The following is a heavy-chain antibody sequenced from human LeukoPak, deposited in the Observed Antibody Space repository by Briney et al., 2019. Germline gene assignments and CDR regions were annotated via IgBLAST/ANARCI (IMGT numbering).Heavy chain of an antibody. CDR1: GGSFSGYY. D-gene: IGHD1-26*01. J-gene: IGHJ5*02. CDR2: INHSGST. CDR3: ARDRPKTSGSYSRNWFDP. V-gene: IGHV4-34*01. Sequence: SETLSLTCAVYGGSFSGYYWSWIRQPPGKGLEWIGEINHSGSTNYNPSLKSRVTISVETSKNQFSLKLSSVTAADTAVYYCARDRPKTSGSYSRNWFDPWGQGTLVTVSS.